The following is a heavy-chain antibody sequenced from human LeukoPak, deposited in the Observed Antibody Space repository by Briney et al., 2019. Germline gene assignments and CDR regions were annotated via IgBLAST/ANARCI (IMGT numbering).Heavy chain of an antibody. CDR3: ARDISYCGGDCAPYYFDY. CDR1: GFTFSDYY. Sequence: PGGSLRLSCAASGFTFSDYYTSWIRQAPGKGLEWVSYIRSTSTYTNYADSVKGRFTISRDNAKNSLYLQMNSLRAEDTAVYYCARDISYCGGDCAPYYFDYWGQGTLVTVSS. V-gene: IGHV3-11*05. CDR2: IRSTSTYT. J-gene: IGHJ4*02. D-gene: IGHD2-21*02.